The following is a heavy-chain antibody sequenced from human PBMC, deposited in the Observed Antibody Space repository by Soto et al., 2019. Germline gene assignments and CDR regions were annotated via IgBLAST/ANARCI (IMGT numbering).Heavy chain of an antibody. CDR1: GGSISSYY. D-gene: IGHD3-3*01. CDR2: IYYSGST. V-gene: IGHV4-59*08. Sequence: SETLSLTCTVSGGSISSYYWSWIRQPPGKGLEWIGYIYYSGSTNYNPSLKSRVTISVDTSKNQFSLKLSSVTAADTAVYYCARLTTGITIFGVLINWFDPWGQGTLVTVSS. CDR3: ARLTTGITIFGVLINWFDP. J-gene: IGHJ5*02.